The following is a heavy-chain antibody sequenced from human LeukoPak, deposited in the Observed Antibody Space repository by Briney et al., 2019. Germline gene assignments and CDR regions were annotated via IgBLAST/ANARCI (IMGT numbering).Heavy chain of an antibody. CDR3: ARDQVDGNYGYYFDY. Sequence: GGSLRLSCAASGFTVSSNYMSWVRQAPGKGLEWVPVIYSGGSTYYADSVKGRFTISRDNSKNTLYLQMNSLRAEDTAVYYCARDQVDGNYGYYFDYWGQGTLVTVSS. D-gene: IGHD4-17*01. J-gene: IGHJ4*02. CDR1: GFTVSSNY. CDR2: IYSGGST. V-gene: IGHV3-53*01.